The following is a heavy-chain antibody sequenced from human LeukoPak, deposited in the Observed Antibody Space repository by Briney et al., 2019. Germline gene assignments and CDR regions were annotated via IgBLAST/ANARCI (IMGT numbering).Heavy chain of an antibody. CDR1: GYTFTSYD. CDR3: ARDGTTVTTDAFDI. D-gene: IGHD4-17*01. Sequence: ASVKVSCKASGYTFTSYDINWVRQATGQGLEWMGWMNPNSGNTGYAQKFQGRVTITADKSTSTAYMELSSLRSEDTAVYYCARDGTTVTTDAFDIWGQGTMVTVSS. J-gene: IGHJ3*02. CDR2: MNPNSGNT. V-gene: IGHV1-8*01.